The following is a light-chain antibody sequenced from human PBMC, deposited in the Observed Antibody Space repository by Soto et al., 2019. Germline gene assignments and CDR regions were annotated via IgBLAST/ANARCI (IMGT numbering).Light chain of an antibody. CDR1: QTISSW. CDR2: AAS. CDR3: QQASSFPPT. Sequence: DIQMTQSPSTMSGSVGGRVTITCRASQTISSWLAWYQQKPGKAPKLLIYAASSLQSGVPSRFSGSGSGTEFTLTISSLQPEDFATYYCQQASSFPPTFGQGTRLEIK. J-gene: IGKJ5*01. V-gene: IGKV1-12*01.